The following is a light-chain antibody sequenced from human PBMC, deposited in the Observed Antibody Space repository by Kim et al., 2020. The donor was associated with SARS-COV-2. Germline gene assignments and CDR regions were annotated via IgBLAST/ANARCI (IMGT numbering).Light chain of an antibody. J-gene: IGLJ2*01. V-gene: IGLV1-44*01. CDR3: AAWDDSLNGLV. Sequence: GQRVTISCSGSSSNIGSNTVNWYQQLPGTAPKLLIYSNNQRPSGVPDRFSGSKSGTSASLAISGLHSEDEADYYCAAWDDSLNGLVFGGGTQLTVL. CDR1: SSNIGSNT. CDR2: SNN.